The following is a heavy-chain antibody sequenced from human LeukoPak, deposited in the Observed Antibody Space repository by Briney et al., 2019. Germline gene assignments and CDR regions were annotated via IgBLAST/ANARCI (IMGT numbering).Heavy chain of an antibody. CDR3: ARAQAGVGGRFGRPYYFDY. CDR1: GGSISSYY. CDR2: IYYSGST. D-gene: IGHD3-10*01. V-gene: IGHV4-59*01. Sequence: SETLSLTCTVSGGSISSYYWSWIRQPPGKGLEWIGYIYYSGSTNYNPSLRSRVTMSVDTSKNQFSLKLSSVTAADTAVYYCARAQAGVGGRFGRPYYFDYWGQGTLVTVSS. J-gene: IGHJ4*02.